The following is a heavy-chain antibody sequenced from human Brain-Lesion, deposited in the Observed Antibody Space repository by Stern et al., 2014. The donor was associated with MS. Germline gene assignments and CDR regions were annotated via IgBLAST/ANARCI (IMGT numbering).Heavy chain of an antibody. CDR1: GYTFTSYW. J-gene: IGHJ4*02. CDR2: IFPGGSDI. Sequence: EGQLVESGPEVKRPGEALKISCQASGYTFTSYWIGWVRQMPGKGLEWIAIIFPGGSDIRYSPSFQGQVPISADKSSSTAYLQWNNLKASDTAIYYCARQRYFDYWGQGTLVTVSS. V-gene: IGHV5-51*01. CDR3: ARQRYFDY.